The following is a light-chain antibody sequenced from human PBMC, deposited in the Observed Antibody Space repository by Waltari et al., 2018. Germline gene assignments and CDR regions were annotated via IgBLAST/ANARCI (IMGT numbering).Light chain of an antibody. CDR1: QSVSSN. V-gene: IGKV3-15*01. CDR3: QQYNNWPPLT. CDR2: GAS. J-gene: IGKJ4*01. Sequence: EIVMTQSPATLSVSPGERATLPCRASQSVSSNLAWYQQKPGQAPRLLIYGASTRATGIPARFSGSGSGTEFTLTISSMQSEDIAVYYWQQYNNWPPLTFGGGTKVEIK.